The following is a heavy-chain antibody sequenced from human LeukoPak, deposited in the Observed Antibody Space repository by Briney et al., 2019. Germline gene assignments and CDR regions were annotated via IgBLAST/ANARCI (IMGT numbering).Heavy chain of an antibody. Sequence: GGSLRLSCAASGFTFSSYAMSWVRQAPGKGLEWVSAISGSGGSTYCADSVKGRFTISRDNSKNTLYLQMNSLRAEDTAVYYCAKGLTVTTGYFDYWGQGTLVTVSS. V-gene: IGHV3-23*01. J-gene: IGHJ4*02. D-gene: IGHD4-17*01. CDR3: AKGLTVTTGYFDY. CDR1: GFTFSSYA. CDR2: ISGSGGST.